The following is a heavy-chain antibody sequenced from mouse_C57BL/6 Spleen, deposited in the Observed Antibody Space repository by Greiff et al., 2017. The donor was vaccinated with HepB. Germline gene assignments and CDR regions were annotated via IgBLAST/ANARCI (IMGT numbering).Heavy chain of an antibody. D-gene: IGHD1-1*01. CDR2: INPYNGDT. CDR1: GYSFTGYF. Sequence: EVHLVESGPELVKPGDSVKISCKASGYSFTGYFMNWVMQSHGKSLEWIGRINPYNGDTFYNQKFKGKATLTVDKSSSTAHMELRSLTSEDSAVYYCARWDYYGYWGQGTTLTVSS. CDR3: ARWDYYGY. J-gene: IGHJ2*01. V-gene: IGHV1-20*01.